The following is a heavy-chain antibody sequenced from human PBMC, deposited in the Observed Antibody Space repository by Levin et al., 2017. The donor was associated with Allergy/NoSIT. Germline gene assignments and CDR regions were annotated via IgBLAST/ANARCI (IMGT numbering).Heavy chain of an antibody. CDR3: ARDRGGNNPTNWFDP. V-gene: IGHV3-74*03. J-gene: IGHJ5*02. CDR1: GFTFSSYW. D-gene: IGHD4-23*01. CDR2: INSDGTSI. Sequence: GGSLRLSCAASGFTFSSYWMHWVRQAPGKGPVWVSRINSDGTSIAYADSVKGRFTLSRDNAKNTLYLQMNSLRAEDTAVYYCARDRGGNNPTNWFDPWGQGTLVTVSS.